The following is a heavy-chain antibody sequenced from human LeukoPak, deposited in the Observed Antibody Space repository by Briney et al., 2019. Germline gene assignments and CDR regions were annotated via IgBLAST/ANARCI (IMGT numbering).Heavy chain of an antibody. D-gene: IGHD2-15*01. CDR2: INSDGRSI. CDR1: GFTFSTNW. CDR3: ASGGRVGDIFDI. V-gene: IGHV3-74*01. Sequence: PGGSLRLSCAASGFTFSTNWMYWVGQAPGKGLVWVSRINSDGRSIGYADSVKGRFTISRDNAYNTLYLQMNSLRAEDTALYYCASGGRVGDIFDIWGQGTMVRVSS. J-gene: IGHJ3*02.